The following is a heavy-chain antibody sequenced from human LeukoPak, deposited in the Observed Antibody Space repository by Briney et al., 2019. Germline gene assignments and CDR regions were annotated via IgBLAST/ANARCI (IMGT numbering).Heavy chain of an antibody. V-gene: IGHV4-39*07. Sequence: PSETLSLTCTVSGGSISTSNYYWGWIRQPPGKGLEWIGNIFYSGSTYYSPSLRSRVTISLDTSRNQFSLKLSSVTAADTAVYYCARVEDSGYDYRGRFDPWGQGTLVTVSS. D-gene: IGHD5-12*01. CDR3: ARVEDSGYDYRGRFDP. CDR2: IFYSGST. CDR1: GGSISTSNYY. J-gene: IGHJ5*02.